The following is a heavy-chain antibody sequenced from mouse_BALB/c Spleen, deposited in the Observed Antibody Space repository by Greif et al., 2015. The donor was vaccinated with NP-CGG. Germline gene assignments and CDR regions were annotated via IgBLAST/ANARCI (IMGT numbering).Heavy chain of an antibody. J-gene: IGHJ3*01. CDR1: GFNIKDTY. CDR3: ATYYGSIYGFAY. Sequence: VQLQQPGAELVKPGASVKLSCTASGFNIKDTYMHWVKQRPEQGLEWIGRIDPANGNTKYDPKFQGKATITADTSSNTAYLQLSSLTSCDTAVYYCATYYGSIYGFAYWGQGTLVTVSA. CDR2: IDPANGNT. V-gene: IGHV14-3*02. D-gene: IGHD1-1*01.